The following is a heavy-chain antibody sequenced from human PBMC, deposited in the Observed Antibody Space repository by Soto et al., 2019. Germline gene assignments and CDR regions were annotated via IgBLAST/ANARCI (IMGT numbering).Heavy chain of an antibody. CDR3: ARDYFRRYDSSGSPGGY. CDR1: GYTSTSYA. CDR2: INAGNGNT. J-gene: IGHJ4*02. Sequence: ASVKVSCKASGYTSTSYAMHWVRQAPGQRLEWMGWINAGNGNTKYSQKFQGRVTITRDTSASTAYMELSSLRSEDTAVYYCARDYFRRYDSSGSPGGYWGQGTLVTVSS. D-gene: IGHD3-22*01. V-gene: IGHV1-3*01.